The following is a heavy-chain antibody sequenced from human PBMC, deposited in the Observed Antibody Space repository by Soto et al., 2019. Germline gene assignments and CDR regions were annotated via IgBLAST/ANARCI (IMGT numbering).Heavy chain of an antibody. V-gene: IGHV4-39*01. D-gene: IGHD5-12*01. CDR1: GFSITSSSYY. CDR3: ARPYSGYDKNWFDP. J-gene: IGHJ5*02. CDR2: IYYSGST. Sequence: SETLSLTCAFSGFSITSSSYYWGWIRQPPGKGLEWIGSIYYSGSTYYNPSLKSRVTISVDTSKNQFSLKLSSVTAADTAVYYCARPYSGYDKNWFDPWGQGTLVTISS.